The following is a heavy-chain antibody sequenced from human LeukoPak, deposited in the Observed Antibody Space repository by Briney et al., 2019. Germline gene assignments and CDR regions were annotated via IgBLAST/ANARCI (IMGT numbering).Heavy chain of an antibody. Sequence: KPGASVKVSCKASGYTFTGYYMHWVRQAPGQGLEWMGWINPNSGGTNYAQKFQGRVAMTRDTSISTAYMELSSLRSEDTAVYYCARVTVNGGSTRFDYWGQGTLVTVSS. CDR1: GYTFTGYY. CDR3: ARVTVNGGSTRFDY. J-gene: IGHJ4*02. V-gene: IGHV1-2*02. D-gene: IGHD2-2*01. CDR2: INPNSGGT.